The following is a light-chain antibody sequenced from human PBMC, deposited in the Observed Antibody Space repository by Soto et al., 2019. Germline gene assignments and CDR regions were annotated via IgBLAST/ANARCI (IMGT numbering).Light chain of an antibody. V-gene: IGKV3-20*01. CDR3: QQYGASPFT. CDR1: RHVYINA. Sequence: VVLTQSPATLSLSPGERATLSCRASRHVYINALGWYQQKPGRTPTLLIYGASTRATDVPDRFSATGSGTEFSLTISRVEPEDSAVYYCQQYGASPFTFGPGTRVEI. J-gene: IGKJ3*01. CDR2: GAS.